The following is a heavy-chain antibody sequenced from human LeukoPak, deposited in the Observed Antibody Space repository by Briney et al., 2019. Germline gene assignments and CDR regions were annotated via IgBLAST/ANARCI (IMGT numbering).Heavy chain of an antibody. CDR1: AFTFSDYF. Sequence: GGSLRLSCAASAFTFSDYFMSWIRQAPGKGLEWVSYISSRGSTTYYADSVKGRFTISRDNAKNSLYLQMTSLRAEDTAVYYCARVAIAVANYYMDVWGKGTTVTVSS. D-gene: IGHD6-19*01. J-gene: IGHJ6*03. CDR3: ARVAIAVANYYMDV. CDR2: ISSRGSTT. V-gene: IGHV3-11*04.